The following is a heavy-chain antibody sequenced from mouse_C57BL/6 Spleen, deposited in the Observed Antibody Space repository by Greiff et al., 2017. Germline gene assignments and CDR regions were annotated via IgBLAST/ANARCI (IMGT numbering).Heavy chain of an antibody. D-gene: IGHD2-2*01. V-gene: IGHV3-6*01. CDR2: ISYDGSN. Sequence: EVQLVESGPGLVKPSQSLSLTCSVTGYSITSGYYWNWIRQFPGNKLEWMGYISYDGSNNYNPSLKNRISITRDTSKNQFFLKLNSVTTEDTATYYCASMVTTGYYFDYWGQGTTLTVSS. CDR3: ASMVTTGYYFDY. J-gene: IGHJ2*01. CDR1: GYSITSGYY.